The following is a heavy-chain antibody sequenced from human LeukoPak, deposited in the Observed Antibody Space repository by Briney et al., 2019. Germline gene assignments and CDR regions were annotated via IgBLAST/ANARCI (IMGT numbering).Heavy chain of an antibody. CDR3: ARSGCSSTSCSNFDY. J-gene: IGHJ4*02. D-gene: IGHD2-2*01. V-gene: IGHV3-30*03. CDR1: GFTFSSYG. CDR2: ISYDGSNK. Sequence: GRSLRLSCAASGFTFSSYGMHWVRQAPGKGLEWVAVISYDGSNKYYADSVKGRFTISRDNSKNTLYLQMNSLRAEDTAVYYCARSGCSSTSCSNFDYWGQGTLVTVSS.